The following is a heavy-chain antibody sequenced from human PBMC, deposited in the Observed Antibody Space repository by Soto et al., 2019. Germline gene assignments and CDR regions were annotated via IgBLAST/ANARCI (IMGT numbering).Heavy chain of an antibody. Sequence: PGGSLRLSCAASGFTVSSNYMSWVRQAPGKGLEWVSVIYSGGSTYYADSVKGRFTISRDNSKNTLYLQMNSLRAEDTAVYYCARSPLYSSGWYGSYYGMDVWGQGTTVTVSS. J-gene: IGHJ6*02. CDR3: ARSPLYSSGWYGSYYGMDV. CDR1: GFTVSSNY. V-gene: IGHV3-53*01. D-gene: IGHD6-19*01. CDR2: IYSGGST.